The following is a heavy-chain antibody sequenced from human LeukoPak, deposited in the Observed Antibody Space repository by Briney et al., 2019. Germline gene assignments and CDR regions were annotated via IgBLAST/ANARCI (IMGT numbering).Heavy chain of an antibody. D-gene: IGHD3-9*01. CDR2: IIPIFGTA. CDR3: ASAVLRYFDWLGTYYYYGMDV. Sequence: ASVKVSCKASGGTFSSYAISWVRQAPEQGLEWMGGIIPIFGTANYAQKFQGRVTITADESTSTAYMELSSLRSEDTAVYYCASAVLRYFDWLGTYYYYGMDVWGQGTTVTVSS. V-gene: IGHV1-69*01. J-gene: IGHJ6*02. CDR1: GGTFSSYA.